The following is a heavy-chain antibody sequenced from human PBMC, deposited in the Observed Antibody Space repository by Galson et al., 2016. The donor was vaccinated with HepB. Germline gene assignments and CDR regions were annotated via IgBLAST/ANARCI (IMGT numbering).Heavy chain of an antibody. CDR2: SRYSGTT. CDR3: ARVGAVAGRAFDF. J-gene: IGHJ4*02. V-gene: IGHV3-48*03. CDR1: GFSLTNYE. D-gene: IGHD6-19*01. Sequence: SLRLSCAVSGFSLTNYEMNWVRQAPGKGLEWLSYSRYSGTTYYADSVKGRFTISRDNAKNTVYLQMNSLRAEDTAVYYCARVGAVAGRAFDFWGQGTLVTVSS.